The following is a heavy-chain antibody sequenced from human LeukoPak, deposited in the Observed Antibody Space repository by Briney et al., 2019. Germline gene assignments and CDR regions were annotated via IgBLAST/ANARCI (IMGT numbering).Heavy chain of an antibody. J-gene: IGHJ4*02. Sequence: PSETLSLTCAVYGGSFSGYYWSWIRQPPGKGLEWFGEINHSGSTNYNPSLKSRVTISVDTSKNQFSLKLSSVTAADTAVYYCARGGEYGSGSYSFDYWGQGTLVTVSS. V-gene: IGHV4-34*01. D-gene: IGHD3-10*01. CDR1: GGSFSGYY. CDR3: ARGGEYGSGSYSFDY. CDR2: INHSGST.